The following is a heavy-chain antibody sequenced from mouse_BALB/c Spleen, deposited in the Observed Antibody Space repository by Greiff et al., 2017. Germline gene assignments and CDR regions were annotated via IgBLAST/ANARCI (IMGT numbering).Heavy chain of an antibody. V-gene: IGHV5-6*02. D-gene: IGHD1-1*01. CDR3: ARHSDYGSSYEWFAY. CDR1: GFTFSSYG. J-gene: IGHJ3*01. Sequence: EVMLVESGGDLVKPGGSLKLSCAASGFTFSSYGMSWVRQTPDKRLEWVATISSGGSYTYYPDSVKGRFTISRDNAKNTLYLQMSSLKSEDTAMYYCARHSDYGSSYEWFAYWGQGTLVTVSA. CDR2: ISSGGSYT.